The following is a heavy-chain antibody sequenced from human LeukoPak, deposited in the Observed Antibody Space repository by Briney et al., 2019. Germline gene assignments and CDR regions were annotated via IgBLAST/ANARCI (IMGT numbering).Heavy chain of an antibody. J-gene: IGHJ4*02. CDR1: GFTFSSYG. CDR2: ISYDGSNK. CDR3: ARSFAGPTPYFDY. V-gene: IGHV3-30*03. Sequence: GGSLRLSCAASGFTFSSYGMHWVRQAPGKGLEWVAVISYDGSNKYYADSVKGRFTISRDNAKNSLFLQMNSLRAEDTAVYYCARSFAGPTPYFDYWGQGTLVTVSS. D-gene: IGHD3-16*01.